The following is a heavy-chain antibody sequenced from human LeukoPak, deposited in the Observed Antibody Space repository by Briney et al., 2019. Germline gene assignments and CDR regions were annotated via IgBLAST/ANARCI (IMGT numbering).Heavy chain of an antibody. V-gene: IGHV3-48*04. CDR1: GFTFSSYG. Sequence: GGSLRLSCAASGFTFSSYGMHWIRQAPGKGLEWVSYISSSGSTIYYADSVKGRFTISRDNAKSSLYLQMNSLRAEDTAVYYCARAYYYGSSSGLVGYFDYWGQGTLVTVSS. CDR2: ISSSGSTI. CDR3: ARAYYYGSSSGLVGYFDY. J-gene: IGHJ4*02. D-gene: IGHD3-10*01.